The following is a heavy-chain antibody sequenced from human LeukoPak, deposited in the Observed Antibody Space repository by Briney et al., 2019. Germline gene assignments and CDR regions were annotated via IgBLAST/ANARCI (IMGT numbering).Heavy chain of an antibody. CDR3: ASPPGRPNGD. D-gene: IGHD7-27*01. CDR1: GFSFSNYP. Sequence: GGSLRLSCAASGFSFSNYPMQWVRQAPGKGLEWVATISYDGSSRYSAASVKGRFTISRDNSKNTLSLQMNSLRVEDTAMYYCASPPGRPNGDWGQGTQVTVSS. V-gene: IGHV3-30*04. J-gene: IGHJ4*02. CDR2: ISYDGSSR.